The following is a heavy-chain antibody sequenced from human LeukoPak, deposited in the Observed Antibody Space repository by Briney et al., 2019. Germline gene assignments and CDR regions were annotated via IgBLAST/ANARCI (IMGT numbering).Heavy chain of an antibody. Sequence: PSETLSLTCTVSGGSISSYYWSWIRKPPGQGLEWIGYIYYSWTTNYNPSLKSRVTISIDTSKNQFSLRLTSVTAADTAVYYCARGPDWGYYMDVWGKGTTVTVSS. J-gene: IGHJ6*03. V-gene: IGHV4-59*01. CDR3: ARGPDWGYYMDV. CDR2: IYYSWTT. CDR1: GGSISSYY. D-gene: IGHD3-9*01.